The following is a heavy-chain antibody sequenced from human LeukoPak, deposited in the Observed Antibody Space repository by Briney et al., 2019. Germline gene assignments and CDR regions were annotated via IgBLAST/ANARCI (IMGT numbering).Heavy chain of an antibody. CDR2: IYYSGST. Sequence: SETLSLTCTVSGGSISSGGYYWSWIRQHPGKGLEWIGYIYYSGSTYYNPSLKSRVTISVDTSKNQFSLKLSSVTAADTAVYYCARGRYYDSSGFLSVVWFDPWGQGTLVTVSS. V-gene: IGHV4-31*03. J-gene: IGHJ5*02. CDR3: ARGRYYDSSGFLSVVWFDP. CDR1: GGSISSGGYY. D-gene: IGHD3-22*01.